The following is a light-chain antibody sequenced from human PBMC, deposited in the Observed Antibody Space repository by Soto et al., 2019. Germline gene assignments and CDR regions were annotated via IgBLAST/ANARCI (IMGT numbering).Light chain of an antibody. V-gene: IGKV1-5*03. J-gene: IGKJ1*01. CDR3: EQYNSYSEA. CDR2: KAS. Sequence: DSQMTQAPSTLSGSVGDRVTITCRASQTSSSWLAWYQQKPGQAPKLLIYKASTLKRGVPSRVSGSGSGTEFSLTISTLETDDFPTDYFEQYNSYSEAFSQGAKVDLK. CDR1: QTSSSW.